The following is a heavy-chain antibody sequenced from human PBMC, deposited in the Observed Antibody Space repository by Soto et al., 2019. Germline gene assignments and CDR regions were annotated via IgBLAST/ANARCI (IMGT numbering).Heavy chain of an antibody. V-gene: IGHV4-34*01. D-gene: IGHD4-17*01. CDR2: INHSGST. CDR1: GGCFSGYY. Sequence: SETLSLTCAVYGGCFSGYYWSWIRQPPGKGLEWIGEINHSGSTNYNPSLKSRVTISVDTSKNQFSLKLSSVTAADTAVYYCATAYGEDNYYYYGMDVWGQGTTVTVSS. J-gene: IGHJ6*02. CDR3: ATAYGEDNYYYYGMDV.